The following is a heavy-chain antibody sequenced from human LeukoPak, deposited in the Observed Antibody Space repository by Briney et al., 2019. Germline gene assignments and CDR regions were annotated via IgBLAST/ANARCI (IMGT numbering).Heavy chain of an antibody. CDR2: ISADGDTT. J-gene: IGHJ6*02. CDR1: GFTFSIYT. V-gene: IGHV3-43*02. Sequence: PGGSLRLSCAASGFTFSIYTMHWVRQAPGEGLEWVSLISADGDTTYYTDSVKGRFTISRDNSKDSLYLQINSLRTEDTALYYCAKDNRIDYYGSGSFVYFYGMDVWGQGTTVAVSS. CDR3: AKDNRIDYYGSGSFVYFYGMDV. D-gene: IGHD3-10*01.